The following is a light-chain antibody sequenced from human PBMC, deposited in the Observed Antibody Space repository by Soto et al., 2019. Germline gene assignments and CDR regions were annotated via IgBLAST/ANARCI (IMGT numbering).Light chain of an antibody. V-gene: IGKV3-20*01. Sequence: EIVLTQSPGTLSLSPGERATLSCRASETITSSFLAWYHQKPGQAPRLLIHGASNRAPGTPDRFSGSGSGTDFTLTISRLEPEDFAMDYCQQYSSRPLTFGGGTKVEIK. CDR3: QQYSSRPLT. CDR2: GAS. J-gene: IGKJ4*01. CDR1: ETITSSF.